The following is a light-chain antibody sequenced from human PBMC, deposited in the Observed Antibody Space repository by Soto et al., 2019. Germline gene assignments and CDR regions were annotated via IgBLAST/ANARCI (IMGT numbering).Light chain of an antibody. J-gene: IGLJ1*01. Sequence: QSVLTQPPSVSGAPGQRVTISCTGRSSNIGSNYVYWYQQLPGTAPKLLIYYNNQRPSGVPDRFSGSKSGTSASLAISGLRSEDEADYYCATWDDSLSGYVFGTGTKVTVL. CDR1: SSNIGSNY. CDR3: ATWDDSLSGYV. CDR2: YNN. V-gene: IGLV1-47*02.